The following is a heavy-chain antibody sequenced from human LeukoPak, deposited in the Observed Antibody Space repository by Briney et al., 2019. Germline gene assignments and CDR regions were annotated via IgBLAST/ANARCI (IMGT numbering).Heavy chain of an antibody. D-gene: IGHD3-22*01. CDR1: GYSISSGYY. CDR2: IYHSGST. CDR3: AREPVITTVGYDY. J-gene: IGHJ4*02. V-gene: IGHV4-38-2*02. Sequence: SETLSLTCTASGYSISSGYYWGWIRQPPGKGLEWIGSIYHSGSTYYNPSLKSRVTISVDTSKNQFSLKLSSVTAADTAVYYCAREPVITTVGYDYWGQGTLVTVSS.